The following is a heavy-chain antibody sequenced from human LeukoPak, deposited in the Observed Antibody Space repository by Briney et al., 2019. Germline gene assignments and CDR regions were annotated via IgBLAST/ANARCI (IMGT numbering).Heavy chain of an antibody. D-gene: IGHD3-22*01. J-gene: IGHJ3*02. CDR1: GFTFNTYT. V-gene: IGHV3-21*04. CDR3: AREGWYYYDSSGYSDAFDI. Sequence: GGSLRLSCAASGFTFNTYTMNWVRQAPGKGLEWVSSISSSSNHIYYADSVKGRFTISRDNAKNSLHLQMNSLRAEDTAVYYCAREGWYYYDSSGYSDAFDIWGQGTMVAVSS. CDR2: ISSSSNHI.